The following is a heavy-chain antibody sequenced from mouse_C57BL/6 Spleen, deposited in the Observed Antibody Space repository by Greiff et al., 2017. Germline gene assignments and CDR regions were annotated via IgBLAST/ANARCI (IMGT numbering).Heavy chain of an antibody. Sequence: EVQLVESEGGLVQPGSSMKLSCTASGFTFSDYYMAWVRQVPEKGLEWVANINYDGSSTYYLDSLKSRFIISRDNAKNILYLQMSSLKSEDTATYYCARTISGAMDYWGQGTSVTVSS. D-gene: IGHD6-2*01. V-gene: IGHV5-16*01. CDR2: INYDGSST. J-gene: IGHJ4*01. CDR3: ARTISGAMDY. CDR1: GFTFSDYY.